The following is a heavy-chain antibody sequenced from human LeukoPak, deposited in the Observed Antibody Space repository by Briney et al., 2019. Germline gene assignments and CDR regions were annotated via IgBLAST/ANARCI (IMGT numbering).Heavy chain of an antibody. CDR1: GGSFSGYY. V-gene: IGHV4-34*01. CDR2: INHSGST. Sequence: SETLSLTCAVYGGSFSGYYWSWIRQPPGKGLEWIGEINHSGSTNYNPSLKSRVTISVDTSKNQFSLKLSSVTAADTAVYYCARRGGDPYCSGGSCFYWGQGTLVTVSS. D-gene: IGHD2-15*01. J-gene: IGHJ4*02. CDR3: ARRGGDPYCSGGSCFY.